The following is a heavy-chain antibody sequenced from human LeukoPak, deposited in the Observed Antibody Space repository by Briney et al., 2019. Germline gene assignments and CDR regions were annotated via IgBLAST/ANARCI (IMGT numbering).Heavy chain of an antibody. J-gene: IGHJ4*02. CDR3: ARRPRGYSYGYPYYFDY. CDR1: GGSISSSSYY. V-gene: IGHV4-39*01. CDR2: IYYSGST. D-gene: IGHD5-18*01. Sequence: SETLSLTCTVSGGSISSSSYYWGWIRQPPGKGLEWIGSIYYSGSTYYNPSLKSRVTISVDTSKNQFSLKLSSVTAADTAVYYCARRPRGYSYGYPYYFDYWGQGTLVTVSS.